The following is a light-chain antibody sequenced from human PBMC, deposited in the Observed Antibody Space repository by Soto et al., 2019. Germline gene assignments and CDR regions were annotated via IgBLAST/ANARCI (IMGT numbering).Light chain of an antibody. V-gene: IGKV3-20*01. CDR1: HSVSRTY. Sequence: EIVLTQSPGTLSLSPGERATLSCRASHSVSRTYLAWYQQKPGQAPRLLIFGASDRATGTPDRFSVSGSGTNFTPTISSLEPENFAVYSCSQFDDCVTFGTGTRLEIK. J-gene: IGKJ5*01. CDR2: GAS. CDR3: SQFDDCVT.